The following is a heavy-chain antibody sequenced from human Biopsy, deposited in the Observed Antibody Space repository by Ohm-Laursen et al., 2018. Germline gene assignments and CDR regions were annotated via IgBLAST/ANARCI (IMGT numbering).Heavy chain of an antibody. CDR3: ARGGFFAYSTFDN. CDR2: IKRDGTTT. D-gene: IGHD4-11*01. J-gene: IGHJ4*02. V-gene: IGHV3-74*01. CDR1: GFTFSNYY. Sequence: SLRLSCSASGFTFSNYYMHWVRQAPGKGLLWVSRIKRDGTTTDYAESVKGRFTISRDNAKNTLYLQMNSLRAEDTAVYYCARGGFFAYSTFDNWGQGALVTVSS.